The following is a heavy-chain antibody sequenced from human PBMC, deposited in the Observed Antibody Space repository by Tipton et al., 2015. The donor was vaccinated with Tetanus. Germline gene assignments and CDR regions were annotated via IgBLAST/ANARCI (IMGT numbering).Heavy chain of an antibody. D-gene: IGHD1-1*01. CDR1: GFSVSSNY. V-gene: IGHV3-66*01. CDR3: SRRSLTNYGLDV. J-gene: IGHJ6*02. CDR2: IYAAGST. Sequence: SLRLSCAASGFSVSSNYIGWVRQAPGKGLEWVSIIYAAGSTYYADSVKGRFSISRDHAKNTVYLQMNSLRAEDTAVYFCSRRSLTNYGLDVWGQGTPVTVSS.